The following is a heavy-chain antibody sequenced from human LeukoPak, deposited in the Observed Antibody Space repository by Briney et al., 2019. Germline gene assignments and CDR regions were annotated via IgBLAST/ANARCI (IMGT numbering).Heavy chain of an antibody. D-gene: IGHD6-19*01. CDR2: IKPDGSEK. V-gene: IGHV3-7*01. CDR3: ARDASALY. J-gene: IGHJ4*02. CDR1: GFTFSSYW. Sequence: GGSLRLSCAASGFTFSSYWMSWVRQAPGKGLEWVASIKPDGSEKYYLDSVKGRFTISRDNARDSLYLQMNSLRDDDTSVYFCARDASALYWGRGTLVTVSS.